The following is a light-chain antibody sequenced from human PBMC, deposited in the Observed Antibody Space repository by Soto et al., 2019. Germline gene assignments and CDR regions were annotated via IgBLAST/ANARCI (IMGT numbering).Light chain of an antibody. V-gene: IGKV3-15*01. CDR1: QNVFSY. CDR2: GAS. Sequence: EIVMTQSPGTLSVSPGERATLSCRASQNVFSYVAWYQQRPGQPPRLLISGASTRATGVSARFSASGSGTDFTLTITSLQSEDFAVYYCQQYNLWPPITFGQGTRLEIK. J-gene: IGKJ5*01. CDR3: QQYNLWPPIT.